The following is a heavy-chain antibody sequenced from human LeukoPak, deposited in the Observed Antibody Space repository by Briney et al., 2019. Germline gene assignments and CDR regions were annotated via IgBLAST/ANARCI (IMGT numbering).Heavy chain of an antibody. Sequence: SETLSLTCTVSGGSISSGGYHWSWIRQHPGKGLEGIGYIYLSGSTYYNPSLTSRVAISGDTSKNQFSLQLSSVTAADTAVYYCERDLMLTSGAFDIWGQGTMVTVSS. CDR1: GGSISSGGYH. CDR3: ERDLMLTSGAFDI. CDR2: IYLSGST. D-gene: IGHD4-17*01. V-gene: IGHV4-31*03. J-gene: IGHJ3*02.